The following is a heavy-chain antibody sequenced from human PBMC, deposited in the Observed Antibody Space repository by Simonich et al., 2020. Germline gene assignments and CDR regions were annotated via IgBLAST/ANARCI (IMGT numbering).Heavy chain of an antibody. CDR2: NNPNRGGT. CDR3: ARRLLSGSYYAFDI. V-gene: IGHV1-2*02. D-gene: IGHD1-26*01. J-gene: IGHJ3*02. Sequence: QVQLVPSGAEVKKPGASVKVSCQASGYTFTGYYMHWVRQAPGQGLEGMGWNNPNRGGTNDAQNVQGRVTRTRDTSISTAYRALSRLRSDDTAVYYWARRLLSGSYYAFDIWGQGTMVTVSS. CDR1: GYTFTGYY.